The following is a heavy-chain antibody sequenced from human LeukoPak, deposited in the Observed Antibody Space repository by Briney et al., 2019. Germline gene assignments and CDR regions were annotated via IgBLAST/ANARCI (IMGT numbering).Heavy chain of an antibody. V-gene: IGHV3-21*01. CDR1: GFTFSSYA. CDR3: ARRGSIAAAGKTSSTFYYYYYMDV. CDR2: IDSSTSYI. Sequence: GGSLRLSCAASGFTFSSYAMSWVRQAPGKGLEWVSSIDSSTSYIYYADSVKGRFTISRDNAKNSLYLQMNSLRAEDTAVYYCARRGSIAAAGKTSSTFYYYYYMDVWGKGTTVTVSS. J-gene: IGHJ6*03. D-gene: IGHD6-13*01.